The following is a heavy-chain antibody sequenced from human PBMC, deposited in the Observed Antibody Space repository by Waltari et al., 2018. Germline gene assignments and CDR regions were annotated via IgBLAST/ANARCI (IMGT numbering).Heavy chain of an antibody. Sequence: QVQLVESGGGVVQPGRSLRLSCAASGFTFSSYAMHWVRQAPGKGLEWVAGISYDGSNKYYADYVKGRFTSSRDNSKNTLYLQMNSLRAEDTAVYYCARGSPATVTTGWFDYWGQGTLVTVSS. CDR1: GFTFSSYA. V-gene: IGHV3-30-3*01. J-gene: IGHJ4*02. D-gene: IGHD4-17*01. CDR3: ARGSPATVTTGWFDY. CDR2: ISYDGSNK.